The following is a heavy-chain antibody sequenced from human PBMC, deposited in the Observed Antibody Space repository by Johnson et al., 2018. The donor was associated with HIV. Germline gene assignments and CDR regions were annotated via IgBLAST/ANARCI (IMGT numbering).Heavy chain of an antibody. J-gene: IGHJ3*02. CDR2: ISGSGGST. D-gene: IGHD1-26*01. Sequence: VQLVESGGGVVRPGGSLRFSCAASGFIFSSYAMSWVRQAPGKGLEWVSAISGSGGSTYYADSVKGRFTISRDNSKNTLYLQMNSLRAEDTAVFYCARDRGYLDAFDIWGQGTMVTVSS. V-gene: IGHV3-23*04. CDR3: ARDRGYLDAFDI. CDR1: GFIFSSYA.